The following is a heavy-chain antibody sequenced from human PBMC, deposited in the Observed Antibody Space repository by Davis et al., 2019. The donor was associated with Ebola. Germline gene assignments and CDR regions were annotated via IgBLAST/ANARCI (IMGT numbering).Heavy chain of an antibody. CDR3: ARAGFGEIYFDY. CDR2: IGTAGDT. V-gene: IGHV3-13*01. D-gene: IGHD3-10*01. J-gene: IGHJ4*02. Sequence: PGGSLRLSCAASGFTFSSYDMHWVRQATGKGLEWVSAIGTAGDTYYPGSVKGRFTISREKAKNSLYLQMSSLRGEDTAVYYCARAGFGEIYFDYWGQGTLVTVSS. CDR1: GFTFSSYD.